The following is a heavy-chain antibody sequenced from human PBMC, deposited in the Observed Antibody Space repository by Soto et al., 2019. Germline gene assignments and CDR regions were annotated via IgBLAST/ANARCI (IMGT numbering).Heavy chain of an antibody. CDR1: GGSFSGYY. CDR2: INHSGST. J-gene: IGHJ4*02. CDR3: ARGLAAAGKYYFDF. D-gene: IGHD6-13*01. Sequence: QVQLQQWGAGLLKPSETLSLTCAVYGGSFSGYYWSWIRQPPGKGLEWIVEINHSGSTNYNPSLKSRVTISVDTSKNQFSLKLSSVTAADTAVYYCARGLAAAGKYYFDFWGQGTLVTVSS. V-gene: IGHV4-34*01.